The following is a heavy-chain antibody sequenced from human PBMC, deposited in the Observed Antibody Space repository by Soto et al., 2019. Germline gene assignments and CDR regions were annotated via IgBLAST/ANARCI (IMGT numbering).Heavy chain of an antibody. V-gene: IGHV4-31*03. D-gene: IGHD3-22*01. CDR1: GGSINSGGYY. J-gene: IGHJ4*02. Sequence: SETLSLTCTVSGGSINSGGYYWSWIRQHPGKGLEWIGSIYYNGNTYYNPSLKSRITISLDTSRNQFSLKLSSVTAAVTSVYYCARLFYYDTSGSYYYFDYWGQGTLVT. CDR2: IYYNGNT. CDR3: ARLFYYDTSGSYYYFDY.